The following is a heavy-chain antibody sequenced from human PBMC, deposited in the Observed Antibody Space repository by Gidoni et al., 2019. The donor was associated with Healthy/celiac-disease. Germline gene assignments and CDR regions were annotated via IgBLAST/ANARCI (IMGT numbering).Heavy chain of an antibody. D-gene: IGHD2-21*01. V-gene: IGHV3-23*01. CDR3: AKFEVGDCYNLYYFDY. J-gene: IGHJ4*02. Sequence: EVQMLASGGGWVQRGGSLRLSCAASGFTLRRYAMSWVRQAPGQGLEWVSAIVGSVGSTSYADSVKGRFTISRYNSKNTLYLQMNSLRAEDTAVYYCAKFEVGDCYNLYYFDYWGQGTLVTVSS. CDR1: GFTLRRYA. CDR2: IVGSVGST.